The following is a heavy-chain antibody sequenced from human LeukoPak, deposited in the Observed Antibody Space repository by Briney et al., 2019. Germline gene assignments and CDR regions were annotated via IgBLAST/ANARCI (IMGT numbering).Heavy chain of an antibody. CDR2: IQSDGSNK. J-gene: IGHJ3*02. CDR3: ARGPSYDAFDI. CDR1: GFTFNTFD. V-gene: IGHV3-30*02. Sequence: GGSLRLSCAASGFTFNTFDMHWVRQAPGKGLEWVAFIQSDGSNKHCADSVKGRFTISRDNSKNTLYLQMNSLRAEDTAVYYCARGPSYDAFDIWGQGTMVTVSS.